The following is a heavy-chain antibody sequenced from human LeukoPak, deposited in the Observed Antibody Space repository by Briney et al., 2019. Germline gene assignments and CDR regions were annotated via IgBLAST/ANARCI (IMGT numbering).Heavy chain of an antibody. Sequence: PGGSLRLSCATSVFTFSFYGIHWVRQAPGKGLEWVAFIQYDGSYKFYADSVQGRFSISRDNSKNTLFLQMNSLRAEDTAVYYCAKTSDQLLYSKFDFWGQGTLVTVSS. CDR2: IQYDGSYK. V-gene: IGHV3-30*02. CDR1: VFTFSFYG. D-gene: IGHD2/OR15-2a*01. CDR3: AKTSDQLLYSKFDF. J-gene: IGHJ4*02.